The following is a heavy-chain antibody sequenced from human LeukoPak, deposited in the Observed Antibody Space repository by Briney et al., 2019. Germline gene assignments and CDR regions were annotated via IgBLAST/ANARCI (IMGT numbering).Heavy chain of an antibody. D-gene: IGHD2-2*01. J-gene: IGHJ5*02. Sequence: SVKVSCKASGGTFSSYTIGWVRQAPGQGLEWMGRIIPILGIANYAQKFQGRVTITADKSTSTAYMELSSLRSEDTAVYYCARGRPDIVVVPAAWWFDPWGQGTLVTVSS. CDR3: ARGRPDIVVVPAAWWFDP. V-gene: IGHV1-69*02. CDR1: GGTFSSYT. CDR2: IIPILGIA.